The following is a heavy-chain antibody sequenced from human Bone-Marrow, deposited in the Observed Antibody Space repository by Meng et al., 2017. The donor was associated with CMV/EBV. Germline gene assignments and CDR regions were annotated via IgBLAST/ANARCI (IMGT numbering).Heavy chain of an antibody. V-gene: IGHV3-23*01. Sequence: PGFTFSSYAMSWVRQAPGKGLEWVSGISGSGGATYYADSVKGRFTISRDNSKNTLYLQVNSLRAEDTAIYYCAKDVSAGSISWYFFYWGQGILVTVSS. CDR2: ISGSGGAT. CDR1: GFTFSSYA. J-gene: IGHJ4*02. D-gene: IGHD6-13*01. CDR3: AKDVSAGSISWYFFY.